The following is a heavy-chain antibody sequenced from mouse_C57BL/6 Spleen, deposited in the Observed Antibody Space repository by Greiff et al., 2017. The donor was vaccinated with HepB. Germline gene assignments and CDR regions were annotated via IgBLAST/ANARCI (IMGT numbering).Heavy chain of an antibody. CDR2: INPNNGGT. CDR1: GYTFTDYY. J-gene: IGHJ2*01. CDR3: ARRDSPGDY. Sequence: EVQLQQSGPELVKPGASVKISCKASGYTFTDYYMNWVKQSHGKSLEWIGDINPNNGGTSYNQKFKGKATLTVDKSSSTAYMELRSLTSEDSAVYYCARRDSPGDYWGQGTTLTVSS. V-gene: IGHV1-26*01.